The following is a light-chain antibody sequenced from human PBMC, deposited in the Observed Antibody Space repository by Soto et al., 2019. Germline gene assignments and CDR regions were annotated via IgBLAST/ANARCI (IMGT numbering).Light chain of an antibody. Sequence: RGTSSSRASPSVTTSLAWYQRKPGQPPSLLIYGAFNMPGGIPARFSGTGSGTDFTLTISNLEPEDYAVYYCQQYGRSPPTFGQGTKVDIK. CDR3: QQYGRSPPT. V-gene: IGKV3-20*01. CDR2: GAF. J-gene: IGKJ1*01. CDR1: PSVTTS.